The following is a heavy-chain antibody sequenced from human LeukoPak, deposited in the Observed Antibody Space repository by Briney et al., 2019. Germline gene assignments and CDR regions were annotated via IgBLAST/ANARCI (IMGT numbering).Heavy chain of an antibody. CDR2: IYYSGST. CDR3: ARGTVVTPPKVSSWRPPRPYNWFDP. J-gene: IGHJ5*02. Sequence: PSETLSLTSTVSGGSISSGGYYWSWIRHHPGKGLEWIGYIYYSGSTYYNPSLKSRVTISVDTSKNQFSLKLSSVTAADTAVYYCARGTVVTPPKVSSWRPPRPYNWFDPWGQGTLVTVSS. CDR1: GGSISSGGYY. V-gene: IGHV4-31*03. D-gene: IGHD4-23*01.